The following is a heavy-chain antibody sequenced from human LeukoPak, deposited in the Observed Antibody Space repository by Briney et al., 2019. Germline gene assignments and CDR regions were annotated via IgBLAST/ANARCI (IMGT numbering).Heavy chain of an antibody. V-gene: IGHV3-7*01. CDR2: IKQDGTEK. CDR3: ARPLMYYYGSETYFWFDP. J-gene: IGHJ5*02. CDR1: GLTFSSQW. Sequence: GGSLRLSCVASGLTFSSQWMTWVRQAPGKGLEWVANIKQDGTEKYYVDSVKGRFTISRDNAKNSLSLQMNNLRAEDTAVYYCARPLMYYYGSETYFWFDPWGQGTLVTVSS. D-gene: IGHD3-10*01.